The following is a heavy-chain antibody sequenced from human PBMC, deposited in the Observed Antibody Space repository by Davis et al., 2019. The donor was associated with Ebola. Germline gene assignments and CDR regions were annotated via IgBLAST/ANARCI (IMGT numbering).Heavy chain of an antibody. D-gene: IGHD4/OR15-4a*01. CDR3: ARSYGAAPFDY. V-gene: IGHV4-59*08. CDR2: IYYSGST. J-gene: IGHJ4*02. CDR1: GGSISPYY. Sequence: MPGGSLRLSCTVSGGSISPYYWSWIRQPPEKGLEWIGYIYYSGSTKYNLSLKGRVAISVDTSKNQFSLKLSAVTAADTAVYYCARSYGAAPFDYWGQGTLVTVSS.